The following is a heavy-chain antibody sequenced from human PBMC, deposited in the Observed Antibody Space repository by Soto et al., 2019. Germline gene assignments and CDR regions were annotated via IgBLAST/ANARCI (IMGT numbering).Heavy chain of an antibody. D-gene: IGHD1-26*01. CDR2: INADNGDS. Sequence: QVQLVQSGAEVKKPGASVKVSCNPSGYAFTSYTMHWVRQAPGQGLEWMGWINADNGDSKYSQKFQGRVTITRDTSASISYMDPSSLRSEDTAVYYCARDTGSGLRVEPGIFEYWGQGTLVTVSS. J-gene: IGHJ4*02. V-gene: IGHV1-3*01. CDR1: GYAFTSYT. CDR3: ARDTGSGLRVEPGIFEY.